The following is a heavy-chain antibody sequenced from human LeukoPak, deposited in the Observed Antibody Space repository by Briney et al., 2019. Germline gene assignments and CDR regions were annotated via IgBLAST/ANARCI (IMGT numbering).Heavy chain of an antibody. V-gene: IGHV3-53*01. CDR1: GFTVRSYF. Sequence: PGGSLRLSCAVSGFTVRSYFMSWVRQAPGMGLEWVSLIYSGGTTYYADSVEGRFTISRDNSKNTLYLQMNSLRADDTAVYYCAREVGSGCYLAHVFDIWGQGTMVTVSS. D-gene: IGHD1-26*01. CDR2: IYSGGTT. CDR3: AREVGSGCYLAHVFDI. J-gene: IGHJ3*02.